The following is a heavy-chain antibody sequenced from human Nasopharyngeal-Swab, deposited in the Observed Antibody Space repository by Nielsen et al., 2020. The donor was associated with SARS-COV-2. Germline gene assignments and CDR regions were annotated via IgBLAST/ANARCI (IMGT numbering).Heavy chain of an antibody. CDR3: VRRFTDTIFGANNYYFDY. CDR1: GGSISSGGYY. CDR2: IYYSGST. J-gene: IGHJ4*02. Sequence: SETLSLTCTVSGGSISSGGYYWSWIRQHPGKGLEWIGYIYYSGSTYYNPSLKSRVTISVDTSKNQFSLKLSSVTAADTAVYYCVRRFTDTIFGANNYYFDYWGQGTLVTVSS. D-gene: IGHD3-3*01. V-gene: IGHV4-31*03.